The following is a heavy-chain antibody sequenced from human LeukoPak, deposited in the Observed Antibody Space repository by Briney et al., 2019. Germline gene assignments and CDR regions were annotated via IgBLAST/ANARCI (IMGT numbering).Heavy chain of an antibody. CDR2: IYYSGST. Sequence: SETLSLTCTVSGVSLSSGGYCWSWIRQHPGKGLVWLGYIYYSGSTYYNPSLKSRVTISVDTSKNQFSLKLSSVTAADTAVYYCARDTASKYCSSTSCYRRVWYYYYYMDVWGKGTTVTVSS. J-gene: IGHJ6*03. CDR3: ARDTASKYCSSTSCYRRVWYYYYYMDV. D-gene: IGHD2-2*02. CDR1: GVSLSSGGYC. V-gene: IGHV4-31*03.